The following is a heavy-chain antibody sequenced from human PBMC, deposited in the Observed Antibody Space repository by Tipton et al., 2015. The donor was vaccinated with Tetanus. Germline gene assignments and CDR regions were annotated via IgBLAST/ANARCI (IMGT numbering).Heavy chain of an antibody. CDR2: IHPSGII. Sequence: TLSLTCTIYGGSFSGYYWSWIRQPPGRGLGWIGEIHPSGIINYNPSLYNRVTISVDTSENQFSLRLTSVTAADTAVYYCARGLDQFKSGNLWGQGTLVTVSS. CDR1: GGSFSGYY. V-gene: IGHV4-34*01. CDR3: ARGLDQFKSGNL. D-gene: IGHD1-26*01. J-gene: IGHJ4*02.